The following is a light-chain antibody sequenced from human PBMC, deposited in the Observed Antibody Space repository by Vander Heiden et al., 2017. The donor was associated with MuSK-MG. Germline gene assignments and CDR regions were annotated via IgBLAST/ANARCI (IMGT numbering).Light chain of an antibody. Sequence: SYVLTQPPSVSVAPGHTARITCGGNNIGSTSVNCYQQKPGQAPVLLVYDDSDRHAGSPERVSGSNSGNTSTLTISRVDAGEEADYYCQVWDSSSDNPVVFGGGTKLTVL. V-gene: IGLV3-21*02. J-gene: IGLJ2*01. CDR1: NIGSTS. CDR2: DDS. CDR3: QVWDSSSDNPVV.